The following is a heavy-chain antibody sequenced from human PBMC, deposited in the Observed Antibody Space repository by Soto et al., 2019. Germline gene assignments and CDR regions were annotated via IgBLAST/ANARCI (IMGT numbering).Heavy chain of an antibody. CDR3: ARARGGGDSFDI. Sequence: SQTLSLTCDISGDSVSSNNAKWTWIRQSPSRGLEWLGRTYYRSKWFKDYAGSVKSRITITADTSKKQFSLYLNSVTPEDAAVYYCARARGGGDSFDIWGQGTMVTGSS. V-gene: IGHV6-1*01. CDR1: GDSVSSNNAK. J-gene: IGHJ3*02. D-gene: IGHD3-10*01. CDR2: TYYRSKWFK.